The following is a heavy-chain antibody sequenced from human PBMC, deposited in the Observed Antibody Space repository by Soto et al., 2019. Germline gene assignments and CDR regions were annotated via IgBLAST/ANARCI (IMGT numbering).Heavy chain of an antibody. V-gene: IGHV1-8*01. CDR1: GYTFTSDD. Sequence: GASVKPSCKACGYTFTSDDINCVRQATGQGLEWMGWMNPNSGNTGYAQKLQGRVTMTTDTPTSTAYMELRSLRSDDTAVYYCARCAVYSSSWYVYWGQGTLVTVSS. J-gene: IGHJ4*02. D-gene: IGHD6-13*01. CDR3: ARCAVYSSSWYVY. CDR2: MNPNSGNT.